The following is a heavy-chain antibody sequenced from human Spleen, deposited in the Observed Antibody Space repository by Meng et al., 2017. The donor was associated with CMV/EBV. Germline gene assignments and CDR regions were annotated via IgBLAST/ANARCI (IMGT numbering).Heavy chain of an antibody. Sequence: GGSLRLSCAASEFTFSNYWMHWVRQAPGKGLVWVSRINNDGSTTNYADSVKGRFTISRDNAKNTLYLQMNSLRAEDAAVYYCVREFGMDVWGQGTAVTVSS. J-gene: IGHJ6*02. CDR3: VREFGMDV. CDR1: EFTFSNYW. V-gene: IGHV3-74*01. CDR2: INNDGSTT.